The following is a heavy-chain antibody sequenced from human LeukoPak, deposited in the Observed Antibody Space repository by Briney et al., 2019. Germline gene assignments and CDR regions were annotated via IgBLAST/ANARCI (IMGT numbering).Heavy chain of an antibody. CDR1: GYTFTSYY. J-gene: IGHJ3*02. V-gene: IGHV1-69*13. CDR3: ASGPQIAAAAFDI. CDR2: IIPIFGTA. Sequence: SVKVSCKASGYTFTSYYMHWVRQAPGQGLEWMGGIIPIFGTANYAQKFQGRVTITADESTSTAYMELSSLRSEDTAVYYCASGPQIAAAAFDIWGQGTMVTVSS. D-gene: IGHD6-13*01.